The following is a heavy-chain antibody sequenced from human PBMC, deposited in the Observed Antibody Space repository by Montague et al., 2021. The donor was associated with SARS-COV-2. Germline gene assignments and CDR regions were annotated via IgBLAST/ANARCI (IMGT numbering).Heavy chain of an antibody. CDR2: INHSGST. CDR3: ARRSRVVTAIWALRTSLTSWFDP. J-gene: IGHJ5*02. CDR1: GGSFSGYS. Sequence: ETLSLPFSFSGGSFSGYSWSWIRQPPGKGLEWIGEINHSGSTNYNPSLKSRVTISVDTSKNQFSLRLSSVTAADTAVYYCARRSRVVTAIWALRTSLTSWFDPWGQGTLVTVSS. D-gene: IGHD2-21*02. V-gene: IGHV4-34*01.